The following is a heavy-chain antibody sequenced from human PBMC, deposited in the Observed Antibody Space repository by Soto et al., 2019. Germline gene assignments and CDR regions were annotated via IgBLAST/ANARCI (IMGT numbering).Heavy chain of an antibody. CDR3: AREKGYISGPKNFDY. CDR1: GGSISSYY. CDR2: IYDSGSS. V-gene: IGHV4-59*12. Sequence: PSETLSLTCTVSGGSISSYYWSWIRQPPGKGLQWIGYIYDSGSSYYNPSLKSRVTMSVDTSKNQFSLKLSSVTAVDTAVYYCAREKGYISGPKNFDYWGQGTLVTVSS. D-gene: IGHD5-12*01. J-gene: IGHJ4*02.